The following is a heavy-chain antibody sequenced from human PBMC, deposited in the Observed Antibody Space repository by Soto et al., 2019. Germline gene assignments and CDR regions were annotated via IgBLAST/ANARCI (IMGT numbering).Heavy chain of an antibody. V-gene: IGHV3-30-3*01. CDR1: GFTFSSYA. Sequence: PGGSLRLSCAASGFTFSSYAMHWVRQAPGKGLEWVAVISYDGSNKYYADSVKGRFTISRDNSKNTLYLQMNSLRAEDTAVYYCAKDRITIFGVVIPYLFDPWGQGTLVTVS. D-gene: IGHD3-3*01. J-gene: IGHJ5*02. CDR2: ISYDGSNK. CDR3: AKDRITIFGVVIPYLFDP.